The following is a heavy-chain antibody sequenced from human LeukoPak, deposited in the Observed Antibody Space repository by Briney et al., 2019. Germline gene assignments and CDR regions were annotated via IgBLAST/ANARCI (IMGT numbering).Heavy chain of an antibody. CDR2: IYTSGST. CDR1: GGSFSGYY. D-gene: IGHD3-3*01. Sequence: SETLSLTCAVYGGSFSGYYWSWIRQPAGKGLEWIGRIYTSGSTNYNPSLKSRVTMSVDTSKNQFSLKLSSVTAADTAVYYCARDAHYYDFWSGYYSNWFDPWGQGTLVTVSS. CDR3: ARDAHYYDFWSGYYSNWFDP. J-gene: IGHJ5*02. V-gene: IGHV4-59*10.